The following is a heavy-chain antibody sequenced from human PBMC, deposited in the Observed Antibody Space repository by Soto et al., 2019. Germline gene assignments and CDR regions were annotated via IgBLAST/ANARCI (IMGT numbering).Heavy chain of an antibody. Sequence: SETLSLTCTVSGGSISSSSYYWGWIRQPPGKGLEWIGSIYYSGSTYYNPSPKSRVTISVDTSKNQFSLKLSSVTAADTAVYYCARHIAARPGYYYYYMDVWGKGTTVTVSS. CDR3: ARHIAARPGYYYYYMDV. V-gene: IGHV4-39*01. J-gene: IGHJ6*03. CDR2: IYYSGST. CDR1: GGSISSSSYY. D-gene: IGHD6-6*01.